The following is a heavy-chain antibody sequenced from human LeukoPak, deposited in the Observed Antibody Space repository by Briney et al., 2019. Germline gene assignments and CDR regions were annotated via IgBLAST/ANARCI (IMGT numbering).Heavy chain of an antibody. D-gene: IGHD3-10*01. CDR2: INHSGST. V-gene: IGHV4-34*01. Sequence: SETLSLTCAVYGGSFSGYYWSWIRRPPGKGLEWIGEINHSGSTNYNPSLKSRVTISVDTSKNQFSLKLSSVTAADTAVYYCAMVRGGYHFDYWGQGTLVTVSS. J-gene: IGHJ4*02. CDR1: GGSFSGYY. CDR3: AMVRGGYHFDY.